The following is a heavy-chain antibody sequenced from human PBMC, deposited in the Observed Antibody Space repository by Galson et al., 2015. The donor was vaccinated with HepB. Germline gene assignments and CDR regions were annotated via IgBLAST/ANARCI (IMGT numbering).Heavy chain of an antibody. Sequence: CAISGDSVSSNSAAWNWIRQSPSRGLEWLGRTYYRSKWYNDYAVSVKSRITINPDTSKNQFSLQLNSVTPEDTAVYYCARENRQWLVRERKNWFDPWGQGTLVTVSS. CDR2: TYYRSKWYN. CDR3: ARENRQWLVRERKNWFDP. J-gene: IGHJ5*02. V-gene: IGHV6-1*01. CDR1: GDSVSSNSAA. D-gene: IGHD6-19*01.